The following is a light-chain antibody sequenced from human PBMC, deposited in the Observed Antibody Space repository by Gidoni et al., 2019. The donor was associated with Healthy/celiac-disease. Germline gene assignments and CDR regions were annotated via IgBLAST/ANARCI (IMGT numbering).Light chain of an antibody. V-gene: IGLV1-40*01. J-gene: IGLJ1*01. CDR2: GNS. CDR1: SSNNGAGYD. Sequence: QSVLTQPPPVSGAPGQRVTLSCTGSSSNNGAGYDVPWYQQLPGPAPKLLIYGNSNRPSGVPDRFSGSKSGTSASLAITGLQAEDEADYYCQSYDSSLSGYVFGTGTKVTVL. CDR3: QSYDSSLSGYV.